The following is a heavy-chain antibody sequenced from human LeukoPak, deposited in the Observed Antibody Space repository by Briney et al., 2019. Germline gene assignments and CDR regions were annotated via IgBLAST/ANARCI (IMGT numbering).Heavy chain of an antibody. D-gene: IGHD3-22*01. V-gene: IGHV3-21*01. CDR1: GFTFSSYS. Sequence: PGGPLRLSCAASGFTFSSYSMNWVRQAPGKGLEWVSSISSSSSYLYYADPVKGRFTISRDNAKNSLYLQMNSLRAEDTAVYYCAREPHLSYYDSSGYYGRARYYFDDWGQGTLVTVSS. CDR2: ISSSSSYL. CDR3: AREPHLSYYDSSGYYGRARYYFDD. J-gene: IGHJ4*02.